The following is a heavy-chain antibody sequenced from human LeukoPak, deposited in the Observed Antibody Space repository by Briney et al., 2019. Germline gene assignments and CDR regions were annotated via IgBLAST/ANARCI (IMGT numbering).Heavy chain of an antibody. J-gene: IGHJ4*02. D-gene: IGHD3-22*01. Sequence: SETLSLTCTVSGGSISSYYWSWIRQPPGKGLEWIGYIYYSGSTNYNPSLKSRVTISVDTSKNQFSLKLSSVTAADTAVYYCARARYDSSGYRFDYWGQGALVTVSS. CDR2: IYYSGST. CDR1: GGSISSYY. CDR3: ARARYDSSGYRFDY. V-gene: IGHV4-59*01.